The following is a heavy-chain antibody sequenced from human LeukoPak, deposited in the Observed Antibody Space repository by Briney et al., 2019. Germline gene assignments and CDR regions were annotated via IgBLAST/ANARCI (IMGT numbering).Heavy chain of an antibody. CDR3: ARHAQKWSQNHAADY. V-gene: IGHV4-39*01. Sequence: SETVSLTCTVSGGSISSSSYYWGWIRQPPGKGLEWIGSIYYSGSTYYNPSLKSRVTISVDTSKNQFSLKLSSVTAADTAVYYCARHAQKWSQNHAADYWGQGTLVTVSS. CDR2: IYYSGST. J-gene: IGHJ4*02. D-gene: IGHD2-15*01. CDR1: GGSISSSSYY.